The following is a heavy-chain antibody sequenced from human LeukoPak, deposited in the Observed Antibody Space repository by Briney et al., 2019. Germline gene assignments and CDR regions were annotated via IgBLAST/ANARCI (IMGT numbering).Heavy chain of an antibody. D-gene: IGHD3-22*01. CDR1: RYTFTGYY. CDR2: INPNSGGT. J-gene: IGHJ5*02. Sequence: ASAKVSCKASRYTFTGYYMHWVRQAPGQGLEWMGWINPNSGGTNYAQKFQGRVTMTRDTSISTAYMELSRLRSDDTAVYYCARDHYDSSGYFNWFDPWGQGTLVTVSS. CDR3: ARDHYDSSGYFNWFDP. V-gene: IGHV1-2*02.